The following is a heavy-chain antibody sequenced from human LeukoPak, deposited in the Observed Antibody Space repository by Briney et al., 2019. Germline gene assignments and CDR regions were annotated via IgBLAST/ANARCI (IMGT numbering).Heavy chain of an antibody. CDR1: GGSISSYY. CDR3: ARDGLGYSSSLFDY. V-gene: IGHV4-59*01. D-gene: IGHD6-6*01. CDR2: IYYSGST. Sequence: SETLSLTCTVSGGSISSYYWSWIRQPPGKGLEWIGYIYYSGSTNYNPSLKSRVTISVDTSKNQFSLKLSSVTAADTAVYYCARDGLGYSSSLFDYWGQGTLVTVSS. J-gene: IGHJ4*02.